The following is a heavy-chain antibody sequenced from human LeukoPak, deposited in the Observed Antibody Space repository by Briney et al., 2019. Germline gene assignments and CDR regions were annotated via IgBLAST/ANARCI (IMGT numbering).Heavy chain of an antibody. CDR3: ARGPLVGTTNYYFDY. J-gene: IGHJ4*02. D-gene: IGHD2/OR15-2a*01. V-gene: IGHV3-13*01. CDR1: GFTFSSYD. Sequence: GGSLRLSCAASGFTFSSYDMHWVRQATGKGLEWVSVIGTVGDTYYSDSVKGRFTISRENAKNCLHLQMNSLRVGDTAVYYCARGPLVGTTNYYFDYWGQGTLVTVSS. CDR2: IGTVGDT.